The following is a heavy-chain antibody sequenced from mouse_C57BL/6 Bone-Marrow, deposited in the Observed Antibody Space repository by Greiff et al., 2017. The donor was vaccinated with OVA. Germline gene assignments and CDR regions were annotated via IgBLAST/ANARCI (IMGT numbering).Heavy chain of an antibody. V-gene: IGHV5-4*03. D-gene: IGHD1-1*01. J-gene: IGHJ4*01. CDR2: ISDGGSYT. CDR1: GFTFSSYA. Sequence: EVKLMESGGGLVKPGGSLKLSCAASGFTFSSYAMSWVRQTPEKRLEWVATISDGGSYTYYPDNVKGRFTISRDNAKNNLYLQMSHLKSEDTAMYYCARSLLTTVVALDAMDYWGQGTSVTVSS. CDR3: ARSLLTTVVALDAMDY.